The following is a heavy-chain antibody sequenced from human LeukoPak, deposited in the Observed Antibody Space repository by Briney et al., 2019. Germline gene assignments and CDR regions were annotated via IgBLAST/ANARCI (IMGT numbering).Heavy chain of an antibody. Sequence: GRSLRLSCAAPGFTFSSYGMHWVRQAPGKGLEWVAVISYDGSNKYYGDSVKGRFTISRDNSKNTVYLQMDSLRAEDTAVYYCAKDGNYYGSGSYLNYWGQGTLVTVSS. CDR2: ISYDGSNK. J-gene: IGHJ4*02. D-gene: IGHD3-10*01. CDR1: GFTFSSYG. V-gene: IGHV3-30*18. CDR3: AKDGNYYGSGSYLNY.